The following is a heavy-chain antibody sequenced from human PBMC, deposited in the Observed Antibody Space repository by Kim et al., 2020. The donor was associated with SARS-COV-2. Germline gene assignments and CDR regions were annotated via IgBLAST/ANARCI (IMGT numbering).Heavy chain of an antibody. CDR2: NNHSGGA. CDR3: ARGRVVPGDMVTIYYFGMEV. Sequence: SETLSLSCGVYSESFGGYYLTWIRQPPGKGLDWIGENNHSGGANYNPSLKSRVAISVDPSKKQFSLNLHFVTAADTAVYYCARGRVVPGDMVTIYYFGMEVWGQGTTVIVSS. J-gene: IGHJ6*02. V-gene: IGHV4-34*01. D-gene: IGHD2-2*01. CDR1: SESFGGYY.